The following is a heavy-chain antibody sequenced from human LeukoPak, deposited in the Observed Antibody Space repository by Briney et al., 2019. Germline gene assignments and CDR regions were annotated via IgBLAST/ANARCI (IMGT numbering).Heavy chain of an antibody. V-gene: IGHV3-11*01. Sequence: PGGSLRLSCAASGFTFSDYYMSWIRQAPGKGLEWVSYISSSGSTIYYADSVKGRFTISRDNAKNSLYLQMNSPRAEDTAIYYCAGHARGSYLVYWGQGILVTVST. CDR1: GFTFSDYY. CDR3: AGHARGSYLVY. CDR2: ISSSGSTI. J-gene: IGHJ4*02. D-gene: IGHD6-6*01.